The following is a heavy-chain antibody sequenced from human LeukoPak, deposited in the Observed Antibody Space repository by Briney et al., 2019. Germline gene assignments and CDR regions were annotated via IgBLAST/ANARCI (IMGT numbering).Heavy chain of an antibody. V-gene: IGHV3-30*18. CDR2: ISYDGSNK. D-gene: IGHD6-19*01. J-gene: IGHJ4*02. CDR1: GFIFSSYG. Sequence: GGSLRLSCAASGFIFSSYGTHWVRQAPGKGLEWVAVISYDGSNKYYADSVKGRFTISRDNSKNTLYLQMNSLRAEDTAVYYCAKDALIAVAGFFDFWGQGTLVTVSS. CDR3: AKDALIAVAGFFDF.